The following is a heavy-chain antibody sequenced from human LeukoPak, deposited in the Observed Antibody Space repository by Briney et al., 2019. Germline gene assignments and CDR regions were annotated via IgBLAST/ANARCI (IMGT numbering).Heavy chain of an antibody. J-gene: IGHJ5*02. CDR3: ARAPLGWVVVVPATLFDP. CDR2: IYYSGST. V-gene: IGHV4-39*07. CDR1: GGSISSSSYY. Sequence: PSETLSLTCTVSGGSISSSSYYWGWIRQPPGKGLEWIGSIYYSGSTYYNSSLKSRVTISVDTSKNQFSLKLSSVTAADTAVYYCARAPLGWVVVVPATLFDPWGQGTLVTVSS. D-gene: IGHD2-15*01.